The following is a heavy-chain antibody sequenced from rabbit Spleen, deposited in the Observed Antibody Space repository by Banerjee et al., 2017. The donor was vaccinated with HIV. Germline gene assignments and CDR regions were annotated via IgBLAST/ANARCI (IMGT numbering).Heavy chain of an antibody. CDR3: ARGYVDSDYRYKL. CDR1: GFSFSSSYW. D-gene: IGHD4-2*01. J-gene: IGHJ3*01. V-gene: IGHV1S45*01. CDR2: IDAGSKGST. Sequence: QEQLEESGGDLVKPEGSLTLTCTASGFSFSSSYWICWVRQAPGKGLEWIACIDAGSKGSTYYASWAKGRFTISKTSSTTVTLQVTSLTAADTATYFCARGYVDSDYRYKLWGQGTLVTVS.